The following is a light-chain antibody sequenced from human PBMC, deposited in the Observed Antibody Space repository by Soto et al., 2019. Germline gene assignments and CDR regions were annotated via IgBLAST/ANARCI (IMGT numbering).Light chain of an antibody. J-gene: IGKJ2*01. CDR2: GAS. CDR1: QSVSSTY. CDR3: HQYGSSRHT. Sequence: EIVLTQSPGTLSLSPGERATLSCRASQSVSSTYFAWYRQKPGQAPRLLIYGASSRAIGIPDRFSGSGSGTDFTLTISRLEPEDFAVYYCHQYGSSRHTFGQGTKVEIK. V-gene: IGKV3-20*01.